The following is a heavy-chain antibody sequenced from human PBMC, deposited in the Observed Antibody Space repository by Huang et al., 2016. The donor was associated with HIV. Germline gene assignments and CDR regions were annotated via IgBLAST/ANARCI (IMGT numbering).Heavy chain of an antibody. Sequence: EVQLVQSGAEVKKPGESLKISCKASGYRFSNYWIGWVRQVPGKGLEWMGIIYPGDYESRDSPSLQGQVTISADKSITTAYVQWSSLKSSDTAIYYCARVHPYFDSGSYGPYYFDFWGRGTLVTVSS. CDR3: ARVHPYFDSGSYGPYYFDF. CDR2: IYPGDYES. V-gene: IGHV5-51*01. CDR1: GYRFSNYW. D-gene: IGHD3-22*01. J-gene: IGHJ4*02.